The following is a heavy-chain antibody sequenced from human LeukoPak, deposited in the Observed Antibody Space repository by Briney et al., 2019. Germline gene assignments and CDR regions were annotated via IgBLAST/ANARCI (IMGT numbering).Heavy chain of an antibody. CDR2: IIPILGIA. V-gene: IGHV1-69*04. CDR3: ARDSPADWNDGMDV. D-gene: IGHD1-1*01. Sequence: SVKVSCTASGGTFSSYAISWVRQAPGQGLEWMGRIIPILGIANYTQKFQGRVTITADKSTSTAYMELSSLRSDDTAVYYCARDSPADWNDGMDVWGQGTTVTVSS. CDR1: GGTFSSYA. J-gene: IGHJ6*02.